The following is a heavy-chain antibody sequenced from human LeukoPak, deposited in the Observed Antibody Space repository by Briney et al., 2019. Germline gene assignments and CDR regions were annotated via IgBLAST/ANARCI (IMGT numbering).Heavy chain of an antibody. Sequence: GASVKVSCKASGYTFTSYGISWVRQAPGQGLEWMGWISAYNGNTNYAQKLQGRVTMTTDTSTSTACMELRSLRSDDTAVYYCAREPWSYYDSSGYLDTWGQGTLVTVSS. V-gene: IGHV1-18*01. CDR2: ISAYNGNT. J-gene: IGHJ5*02. CDR3: AREPWSYYDSSGYLDT. D-gene: IGHD3-22*01. CDR1: GYTFTSYG.